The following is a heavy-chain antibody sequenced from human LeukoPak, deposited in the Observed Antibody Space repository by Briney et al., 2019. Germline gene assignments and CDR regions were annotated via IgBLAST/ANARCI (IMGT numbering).Heavy chain of an antibody. J-gene: IGHJ4*02. D-gene: IGHD3/OR15-3a*01. CDR3: VTLGLASPSDY. CDR1: GFTFSTYA. CDR2: ISSNGGST. V-gene: IGHV3-64D*09. Sequence: GGSLRLSCSASGFTFSTYAAHWVRQAPGKGLDYVSAISSNGGSTYYADSVRGRFTISRDNSKNTLYLQMTSLRTEDTAVYYCVTLGLASPSDYWGQGTLVTVSS.